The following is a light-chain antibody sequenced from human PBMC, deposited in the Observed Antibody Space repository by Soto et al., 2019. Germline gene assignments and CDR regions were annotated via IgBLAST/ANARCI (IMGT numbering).Light chain of an antibody. CDR1: QNINNW. J-gene: IGKJ5*01. CDR2: KAS. Sequence: DIQMTQSPSTLSASVGDRVTITCRASQNINNWLAWYQQKTGKAPKLLIYKASSLETGVPSRFSGSGSATEFTLTISSLQPDDFATYYCQQYSGYPITFGQGTRLEIK. CDR3: QQYSGYPIT. V-gene: IGKV1-5*03.